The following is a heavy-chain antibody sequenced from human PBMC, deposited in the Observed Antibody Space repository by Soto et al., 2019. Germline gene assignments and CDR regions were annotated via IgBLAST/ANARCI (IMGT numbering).Heavy chain of an antibody. D-gene: IGHD3-16*01. V-gene: IGHV3-33*01. Sequence: QVQLVESGGGVVQPGTSLRLSCAASGFTFSSNGMHWVRQAPGKGLEWVAVIWYDGSNKYYADSVKGRFTISRDNSKNTLYLQMNSLRAEDTAVYYCARWGGGKNTDYWGQGTLVTVSS. J-gene: IGHJ4*02. CDR3: ARWGGGKNTDY. CDR1: GFTFSSNG. CDR2: IWYDGSNK.